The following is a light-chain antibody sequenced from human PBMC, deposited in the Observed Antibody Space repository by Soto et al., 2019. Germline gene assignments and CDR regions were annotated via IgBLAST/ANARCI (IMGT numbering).Light chain of an antibody. CDR3: SSYTSSSPWV. J-gene: IGLJ3*02. V-gene: IGLV2-14*01. CDR1: SSHVGGYNY. Sequence: QSALTQLAPVSGSPGQSITISCTGTSSHVGGYNYVSWYQQNPGKAPKLMIYKVSNRPSGVSNRFSGSKSGNTASLTISGLQAEDEADYYCSSYTSSSPWVFGGGTKVTVL. CDR2: KVS.